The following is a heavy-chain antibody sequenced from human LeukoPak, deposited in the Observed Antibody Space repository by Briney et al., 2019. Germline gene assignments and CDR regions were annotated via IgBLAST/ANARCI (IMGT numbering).Heavy chain of an antibody. J-gene: IGHJ4*02. CDR1: GGTFSSYA. V-gene: IGHV1-69*05. CDR3: ARGFNYGSGSYGH. D-gene: IGHD3-10*01. CDR2: VIPIFGTA. Sequence: SVKVSCKASGGTFSSYAISWVRQAPGQGLEWMGRVIPIFGTANYAQKFQGRVTITTDESTSTAYMELSSLRSEDTAVYYCARGFNYGSGSYGHWGKGTLVTVSS.